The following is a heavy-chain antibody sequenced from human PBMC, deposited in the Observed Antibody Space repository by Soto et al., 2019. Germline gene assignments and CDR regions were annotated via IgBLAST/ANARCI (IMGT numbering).Heavy chain of an antibody. V-gene: IGHV3-23*01. CDR2: ISGSGDAT. D-gene: IGHD4-4*01. Sequence: GGSLRLSCAASGFTFSSYAMSWVRQAPGKGLEWVSGISGSGDATYYAEPVKGRFTISRDNSKNTLYLQMNSLRAEDTAVYYCAKATYSNYGNFDLWGRGTLVTVYS. J-gene: IGHJ2*01. CDR1: GFTFSSYA. CDR3: AKATYSNYGNFDL.